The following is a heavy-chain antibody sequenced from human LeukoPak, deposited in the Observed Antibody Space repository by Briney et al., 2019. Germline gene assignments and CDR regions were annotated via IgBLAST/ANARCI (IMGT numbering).Heavy chain of an antibody. CDR3: AREVIVGARFDY. CDR2: INPSGGST. CDR1: GYTFTSYC. V-gene: IGHV1-46*01. J-gene: IGHJ4*02. D-gene: IGHD1-26*01. Sequence: ASVKVSCKASGYTFTSYCMHWVRQAPGQGLEWMGIINPSGGSTSYAQKFQGRVTMTRDTSTSTVYMELSSLRSEDTAVYYCAREVIVGARFDYWGQGTLVTVSS.